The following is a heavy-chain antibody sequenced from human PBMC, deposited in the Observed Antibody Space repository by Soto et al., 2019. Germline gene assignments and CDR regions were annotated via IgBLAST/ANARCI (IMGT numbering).Heavy chain of an antibody. V-gene: IGHV1-18*01. Sequence: ASVKVSCKASGYTFTSYGISWVRQAPGQGLEWMGWISAYNGNTNYAQKLQGRVTMTTDTSTSTAYMELRSLRSDDTAVYYCARDAHIVVVPAAPEYIDYWGQGTLVTVSS. CDR2: ISAYNGNT. D-gene: IGHD2-2*01. CDR1: GYTFTSYG. CDR3: ARDAHIVVVPAAPEYIDY. J-gene: IGHJ4*02.